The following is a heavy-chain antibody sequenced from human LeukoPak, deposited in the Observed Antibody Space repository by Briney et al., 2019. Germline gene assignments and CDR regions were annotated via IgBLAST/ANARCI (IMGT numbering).Heavy chain of an antibody. V-gene: IGHV3-9*01. J-gene: IGHJ4*02. CDR1: GFNFDEYA. D-gene: IGHD2-15*01. CDR2: ISSNSDDI. Sequence: SGGSLRLSCVGSGFNFDEYAMHWVRQPPGKGLEWVLGISSNSDDIGYADSVKGRFTISRDSAKKSLYLQMNSLRAEDTALYYCAKDRYCTSSSCPIDYWGRGTLVTVSS. CDR3: AKDRYCTSSSCPIDY.